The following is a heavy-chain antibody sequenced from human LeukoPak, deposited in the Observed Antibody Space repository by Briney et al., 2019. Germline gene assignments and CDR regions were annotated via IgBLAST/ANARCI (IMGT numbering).Heavy chain of an antibody. Sequence: PGRSLRLSCAASGFTFSSYGMHWVRQAPGKGLEWVAVIWYDGSNKYYADSVKGRFTISRDNSKNTLYLQMNSLRAEDTAVYYCARDPPGAVAGRFSTYYFDYWGQRTLVTVSS. D-gene: IGHD6-19*01. CDR2: IWYDGSNK. CDR1: GFTFSSYG. CDR3: ARDPPGAVAGRFSTYYFDY. V-gene: IGHV3-33*01. J-gene: IGHJ4*02.